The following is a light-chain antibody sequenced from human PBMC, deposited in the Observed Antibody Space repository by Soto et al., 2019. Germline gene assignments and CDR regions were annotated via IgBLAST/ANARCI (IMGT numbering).Light chain of an antibody. CDR1: ENINTY. Sequence: VVLTQSPATLSVSPGERAPLSCRASENINTYLAWYQQKPWQAPTLLIYDSSSRATGIPARFSASGPGTDFTLTISSLEPEDFAVYYCQHRKNWPLTYGGGTTGEIK. V-gene: IGKV3-11*01. CDR3: QHRKNWPLT. CDR2: DSS. J-gene: IGKJ4*01.